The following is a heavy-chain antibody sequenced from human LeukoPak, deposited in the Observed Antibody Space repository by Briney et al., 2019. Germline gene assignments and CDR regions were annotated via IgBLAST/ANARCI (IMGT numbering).Heavy chain of an antibody. J-gene: IGHJ4*02. Sequence: ASVKVSCKASGYTFASYGISWVRQAPGQGLEWMGWISAYNGNTNYAQKLQGRVTMTTDTSTSTAYMELRSLRSDDTAVYYCARDLLLWFGESRGSYDYWGQGTLVTVSS. D-gene: IGHD3-10*01. CDR3: ARDLLLWFGESRGSYDY. CDR2: ISAYNGNT. CDR1: GYTFASYG. V-gene: IGHV1-18*01.